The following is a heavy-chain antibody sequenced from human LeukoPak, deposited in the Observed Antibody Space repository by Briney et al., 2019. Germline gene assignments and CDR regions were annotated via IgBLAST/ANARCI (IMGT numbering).Heavy chain of an antibody. D-gene: IGHD2-21*02. V-gene: IGHV3-23*01. Sequence: GGSLRLSCAASGFTFSSYAMGWVRQAPGKGLEWVSAISGSGGSTYYADSVKGRFTISRDNSKNTLYLQMNSLRAEDTAVYYCAKSGHVVVTAKSTYFDYWGQGTLVTVSS. CDR3: AKSGHVVVTAKSTYFDY. CDR1: GFTFSSYA. CDR2: ISGSGGST. J-gene: IGHJ4*02.